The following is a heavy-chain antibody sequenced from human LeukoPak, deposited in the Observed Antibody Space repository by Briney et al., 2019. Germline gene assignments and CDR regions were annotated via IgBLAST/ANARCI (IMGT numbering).Heavy chain of an antibody. D-gene: IGHD4-17*01. CDR1: GYTFTGYY. CDR2: INPNSGGT. V-gene: IGHV1-2*02. J-gene: IGHJ4*02. Sequence: ASVKASCKTSGYTFTGYYIHWVRQAPGQGLEWMGWINPNSGGTKYAQKFQGGVTMTTDTSISTAYMELHRLTSDDTAVYYCAKVRRKYGVDYWGQGTLVTVSS. CDR3: AKVRRKYGVDY.